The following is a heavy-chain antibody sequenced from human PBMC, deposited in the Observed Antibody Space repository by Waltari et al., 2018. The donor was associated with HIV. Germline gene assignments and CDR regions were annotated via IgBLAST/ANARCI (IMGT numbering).Heavy chain of an antibody. V-gene: IGHV1-2*04. Sequence: QVQLVQSGAEVKKPGASVKVSCKASGYTFTGYYMHWVRQAPGQGLEWMGWINPNSGGTNYAQKFQGWVTMTRDTSISTAYMELSRLRSDDTAVYYCARGGIVGATNRSREFDYWGQGTLVTVSS. CDR2: INPNSGGT. D-gene: IGHD1-26*01. CDR1: GYTFTGYY. J-gene: IGHJ4*02. CDR3: ARGGIVGATNRSREFDY.